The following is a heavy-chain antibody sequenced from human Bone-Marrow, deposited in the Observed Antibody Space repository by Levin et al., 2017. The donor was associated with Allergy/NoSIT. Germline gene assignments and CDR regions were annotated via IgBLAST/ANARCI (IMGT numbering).Heavy chain of an antibody. CDR3: AAEPWGRGTSDI. CDR1: GASMIDYY. CDR2: IYYTGNT. D-gene: IGHD7-27*01. Sequence: NPSETLSLTCTVSGASMIDYYWNWIRQPPGKGPEWIGFIYYTGNTNYSPSLRSRVTISLDTSKNHFSLKLTSVTAADTAIYYCAAEPWGRGTSDIWGQGTMVTVSS. J-gene: IGHJ3*02. V-gene: IGHV4-59*01.